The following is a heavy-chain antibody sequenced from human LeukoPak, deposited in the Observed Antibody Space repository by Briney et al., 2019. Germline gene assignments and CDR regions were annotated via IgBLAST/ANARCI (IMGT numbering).Heavy chain of an antibody. CDR1: GFTFSSYS. Sequence: PGGSLRLSCAASGFTFSSYSMNWVRQAPGKGLEWVSSISSSSSYIYYADSVKGRFTISRDNAKNSLYLQMNSLRAEDTAVYYCARDPPYDFWSGWGKGDAFDIWGQGTMVTVSS. CDR2: ISSSSSYI. J-gene: IGHJ3*02. V-gene: IGHV3-21*01. D-gene: IGHD3-3*01. CDR3: ARDPPYDFWSGWGKGDAFDI.